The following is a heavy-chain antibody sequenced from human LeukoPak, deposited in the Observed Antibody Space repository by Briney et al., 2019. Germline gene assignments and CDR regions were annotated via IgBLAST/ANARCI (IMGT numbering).Heavy chain of an antibody. J-gene: IGHJ3*02. V-gene: IGHV3-21*01. Sequence: GGSLRLSCAASGLTFSSYSMNWVRQAPGKGLEWVSSISSGGSYIYYADSVKGRFTISRDNSKNTLYLQMNSLRAEDTAMYYCARDRLTNDAFDIWGQGTMVTVSS. CDR3: ARDRLTNDAFDI. CDR1: GLTFSSYS. D-gene: IGHD2-8*01. CDR2: ISSGGSYI.